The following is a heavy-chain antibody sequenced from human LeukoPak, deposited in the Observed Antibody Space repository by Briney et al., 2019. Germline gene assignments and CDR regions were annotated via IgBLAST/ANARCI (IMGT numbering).Heavy chain of an antibody. Sequence: GGSLRLSCAASGFTFSSYAMHWVRQAPGKGLEWVAVISYDGSNKYYADSVKGRFTISRDNSKNTLYLQMNSLRAEDTAVHYCARDRAVVVIPANDAFDIWGQGTMVTVSS. CDR3: ARDRAVVVIPANDAFDI. J-gene: IGHJ3*02. V-gene: IGHV3-30-3*01. D-gene: IGHD3-22*01. CDR1: GFTFSSYA. CDR2: ISYDGSNK.